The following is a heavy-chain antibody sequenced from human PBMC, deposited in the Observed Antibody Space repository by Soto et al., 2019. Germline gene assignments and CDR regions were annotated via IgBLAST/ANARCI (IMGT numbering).Heavy chain of an antibody. CDR1: GDSVSSGSVT. CDR3: VRLVAKSWLDY. CDR2: TYYRSKWYN. J-gene: IGHJ4*02. V-gene: IGHV6-1*01. D-gene: IGHD5-12*01. Sequence: SETLSLTCAISGDSVSSGSVTWNWIRQSPSRGLEWLGRTYYRSKWYNDYAESVKSRVTINPDTSKNQFSLQLNSVTPEDTAVYYCVRLVAKSWLDYWGQGTQLTLFS.